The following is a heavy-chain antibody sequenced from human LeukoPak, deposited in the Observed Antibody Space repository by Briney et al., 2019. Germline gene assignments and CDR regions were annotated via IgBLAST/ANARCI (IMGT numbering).Heavy chain of an antibody. CDR2: ISWNSGSI. V-gene: IGHV3-9*01. Sequence: PGGSLRLSCAASGFTFSDYYMSWVRQAPGKGLEWVSGISWNSGSIGYADSVKGRFTISRDNAKNSLYLQMNSLRAEDTALYYCAKDLGVPPIAAEFPLSYYYDMDVWGQGTTVTVSS. CDR1: GFTFSDYY. D-gene: IGHD6-13*01. J-gene: IGHJ6*02. CDR3: AKDLGVPPIAAEFPLSYYYDMDV.